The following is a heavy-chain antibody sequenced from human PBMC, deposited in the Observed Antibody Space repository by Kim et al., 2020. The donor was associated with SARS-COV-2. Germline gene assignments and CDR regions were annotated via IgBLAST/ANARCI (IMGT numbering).Heavy chain of an antibody. V-gene: IGHV3-23*01. CDR3: ARDSPWRISMIPGVTVKYYGRDV. D-gene: IGHD3-10*01. Sequence: GGSLRLSCAASGFIFSDYAMNWVRQAPGKGLEWVAVISDRGGSINYADSVRGRFTISRDNSKNTLYLQMSSLRAEDTAVYFCARDSPWRISMIPGVTVKYYGRDVWGQGTTVTVS. J-gene: IGHJ6*02. CDR1: GFIFSDYA. CDR2: ISDRGGSI.